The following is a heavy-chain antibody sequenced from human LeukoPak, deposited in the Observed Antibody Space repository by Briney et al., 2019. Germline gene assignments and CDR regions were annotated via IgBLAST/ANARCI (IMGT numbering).Heavy chain of an antibody. CDR2: MNPNSGNT. V-gene: IGHV1-8*01. CDR3: ASWTDYGDSHDAFDI. Sequence: ASVKVSCKASGYTFTSYDINWVRQATGQGLEWIGWMNPNSGNTGYAQKFQGRVTMTRNTSISTAYMELSSLRSEDTAVYYCASWTDYGDSHDAFDIWGQGTMVTVSS. D-gene: IGHD4-17*01. CDR1: GYTFTSYD. J-gene: IGHJ3*02.